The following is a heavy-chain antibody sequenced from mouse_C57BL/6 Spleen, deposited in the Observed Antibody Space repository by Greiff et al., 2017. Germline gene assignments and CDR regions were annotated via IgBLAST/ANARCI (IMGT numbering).Heavy chain of an antibody. V-gene: IGHV1-15*01. CDR1: GYTFTDYE. CDR3: TNYYGSSYPLSGY. D-gene: IGHD1-1*01. J-gene: IGHJ4*01. CDR2: IDPETGGT. Sequence: QVHVKQSGAELVRPGASVTLSCKASGYTFTDYEMHWVKQTPVHGLEWIGAIDPETGGTAYNQKFKGKAILTADKSSSTAYMELRSLTSEDSAVYYCTNYYGSSYPLSGYWGQGTSVTVSS.